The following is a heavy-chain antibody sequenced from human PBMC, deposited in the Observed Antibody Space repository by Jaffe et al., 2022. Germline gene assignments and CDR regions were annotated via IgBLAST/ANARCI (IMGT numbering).Heavy chain of an antibody. J-gene: IGHJ5*02. D-gene: IGHD4-17*01. Sequence: QVQLVQSGAEVKKPGSSVKVSCKASGGTFSSYAISWVRQAPGQGLEWMGGIIPIFGTANYAQKFQGRVTITTDESTSTAYMELSSLRSEDTAVYYCAGEGPPVTHLGNWFDPWGQGTLVTVSS. V-gene: IGHV1-69*05. CDR2: IIPIFGTA. CDR1: GGTFSSYA. CDR3: AGEGPPVTHLGNWFDP.